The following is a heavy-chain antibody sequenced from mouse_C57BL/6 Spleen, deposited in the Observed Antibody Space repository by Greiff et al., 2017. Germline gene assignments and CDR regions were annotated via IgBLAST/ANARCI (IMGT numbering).Heavy chain of an antibody. CDR1: GYSITSGYD. V-gene: IGHV3-1*01. CDR3: ARGYYDYPLAY. Sequence: EVKVEESGPGMVKPSQSLSLTCTVTGYSITSGYDWHWIRHFPGNKLEWMGYISYSGSTNYNPSLKSRISITHDTSKNHFFLTLNSVTTEDTATYYCARGYYDYPLAYWGQGTLVTVSA. D-gene: IGHD2-4*01. CDR2: ISYSGST. J-gene: IGHJ3*01.